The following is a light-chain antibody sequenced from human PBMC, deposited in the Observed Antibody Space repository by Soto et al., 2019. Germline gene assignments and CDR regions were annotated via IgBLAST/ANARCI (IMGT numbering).Light chain of an antibody. CDR3: AAWDDSLNGCV. Sequence: QAVVTQPPSVSGAPGQRVTISCTGSSSNIGAGYDVHWYQRPPGTAPQLLIYSDNQRPSGVPDRFSASKSGASASLAISGLQSEDEADFYCAAWDDSLNGCVFGTGTKLTVL. J-gene: IGLJ1*01. CDR1: SSNIGAGYD. CDR2: SDN. V-gene: IGLV1-40*03.